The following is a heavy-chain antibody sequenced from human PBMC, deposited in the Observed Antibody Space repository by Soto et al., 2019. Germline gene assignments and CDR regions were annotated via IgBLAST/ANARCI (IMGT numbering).Heavy chain of an antibody. CDR2: SYYSGST. Sequence: SSETLSLTCTVSGGSISSGDNYWSWIRQPPGKGLEWIGYSYYSGSTYYNPSLKSRVTISVDTSKSQFSLKLSSVTAADTAVYYCARVKTYGMDVWGQGTTVTVSS. V-gene: IGHV4-30-4*01. CDR1: GGSISSGDNY. J-gene: IGHJ6*02. CDR3: ARVKTYGMDV.